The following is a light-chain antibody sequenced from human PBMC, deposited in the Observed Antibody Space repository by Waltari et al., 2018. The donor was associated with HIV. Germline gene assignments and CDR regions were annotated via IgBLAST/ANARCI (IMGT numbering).Light chain of an antibody. Sequence: DVQMTQSPSTLSAGVGDNVTITCRASQIIDNWWAWYQPKPGKSPKLLIYKASYLESGVPSRFSGSVSGADFTLIIDGLQPDDFATYYCQQYNSHSYAFGQGTKVDVK. CDR1: QIIDNW. CDR3: QQYNSHSYA. V-gene: IGKV1-5*03. J-gene: IGKJ2*01. CDR2: KAS.